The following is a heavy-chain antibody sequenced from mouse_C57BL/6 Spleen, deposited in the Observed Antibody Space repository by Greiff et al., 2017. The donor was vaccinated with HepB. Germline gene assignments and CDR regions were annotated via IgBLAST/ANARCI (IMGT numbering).Heavy chain of an antibody. J-gene: IGHJ4*01. CDR3: SRPYSNYYYYAIDY. CDR1: GYTFTSYW. CDR2: IDPTDSYN. V-gene: IGHV1-59*01. Sequence: VQLQQPGAELVKPGTSVKLSCKASGYTFTSYWMHWVKQRPGQGLEWIGVIDPTDSYNNYNQKFKGKATLTADTSSNTAYMQLSSLTTEDSAVYYCSRPYSNYYYYAIDYWGQGTSVTVSS. D-gene: IGHD2-5*01.